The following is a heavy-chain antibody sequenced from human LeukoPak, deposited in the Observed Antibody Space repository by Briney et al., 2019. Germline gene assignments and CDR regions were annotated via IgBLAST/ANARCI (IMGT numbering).Heavy chain of an antibody. J-gene: IGHJ4*02. CDR2: IIPIFGTA. CDR3: ARSAMVRGVILSPHDY. Sequence: GASVKVSCKASGGTFSSYAISWVRQAPGQGLEWMGGIIPIFGTANYAQKFQGRVTITADESTSTAYMELSSLRSEDTAVYYCARSAMVRGVILSPHDYWGQGTLVTVSS. CDR1: GGTFSSYA. V-gene: IGHV1-69*13. D-gene: IGHD3-10*01.